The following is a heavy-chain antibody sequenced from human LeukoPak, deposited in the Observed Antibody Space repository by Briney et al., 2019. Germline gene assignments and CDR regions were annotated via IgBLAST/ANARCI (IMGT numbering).Heavy chain of an antibody. V-gene: IGHV3-30*02. Sequence: GGSLRLSCAASGFTFSSYGMHWVRQAPGKGLEWVAFIRYDGSNKYYADSVKGRFTISRDNSKNTLYLQMKSLRAEDTAVYYCAKDRTMVRGVQHWGQGTLVTVSS. CDR1: GFTFSSYG. CDR3: AKDRTMVRGVQH. J-gene: IGHJ1*01. CDR2: IRYDGSNK. D-gene: IGHD3-10*01.